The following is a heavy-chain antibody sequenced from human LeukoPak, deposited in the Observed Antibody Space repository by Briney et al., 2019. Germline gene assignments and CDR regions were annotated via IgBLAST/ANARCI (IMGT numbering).Heavy chain of an antibody. CDR3: ARGAYGDLTHDY. CDR1: GYTFTDYY. D-gene: IGHD4-17*01. CDR2: INSYSGAT. J-gene: IGHJ4*02. Sequence: ASVKVSCKASGYTFTDYYLHWVRQAPGQGLDWMGWINSYSGATNYAQKFQGRVTMTRDTSISTAYMELSRLRSDDAAVYYYARGAYGDLTHDYWGQGTLVTVSS. V-gene: IGHV1-2*02.